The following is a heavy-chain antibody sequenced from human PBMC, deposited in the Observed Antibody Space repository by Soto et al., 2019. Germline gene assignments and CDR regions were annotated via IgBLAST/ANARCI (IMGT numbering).Heavy chain of an antibody. CDR3: VMVDNYVTPTPQDV. J-gene: IGHJ6*02. CDR1: GYIFVNYG. D-gene: IGHD3-16*01. V-gene: IGHV1-18*01. CDR2: ISPYTGNT. Sequence: ASVKVSCKASGYIFVNYGIAWVRQAPGRGLEWMGWISPYTGNTHSATKIQGRLTMTTDTSTSTAYMDLGSLTSDDTAVYYCVMVDNYVTPTPQDVWGQGTTVTVS.